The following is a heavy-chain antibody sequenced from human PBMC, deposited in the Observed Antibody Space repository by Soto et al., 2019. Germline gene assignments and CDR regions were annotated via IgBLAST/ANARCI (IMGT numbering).Heavy chain of an antibody. J-gene: IGHJ4*02. CDR1: GYTFSSYA. V-gene: IGHV3-23*01. CDR2: ISGSGDST. D-gene: IGHD2-15*01. CDR3: AKGDVGVVVGAKSGY. Sequence: GGSLRLSCVASGYTFSSYAMTWVRQGPGKGLEWVSGISGSGDSTYYADSVKGRLTISRDNSKNTLYLQINSLRAEDTAVYYCAKGDVGVVVGAKSGYWGQGTLVTVSS.